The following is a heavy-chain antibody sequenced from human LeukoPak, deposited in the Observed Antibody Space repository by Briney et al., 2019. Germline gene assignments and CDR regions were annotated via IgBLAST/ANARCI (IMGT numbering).Heavy chain of an antibody. V-gene: IGHV3-30*02. Sequence: GGSLRLSCAASGFTFNNFGMHWVRQAPGKGLEWVAFIRDDGKNKYYANSVKGRFTISRDNSKNTLYLQMNSLRIEDTAVYYCAKNPKMDYYYYYMDFWGKGTTVTVSS. CDR3: AKNPKMDYYYYYMDF. CDR2: IRDDGKNK. CDR1: GFTFNNFG. J-gene: IGHJ6*03. D-gene: IGHD2-8*01.